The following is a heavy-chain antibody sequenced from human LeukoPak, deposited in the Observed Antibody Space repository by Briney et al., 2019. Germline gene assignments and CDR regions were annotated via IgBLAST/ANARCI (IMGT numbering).Heavy chain of an antibody. V-gene: IGHV4-31*03. Sequence: SETLSLTCTVSGGSISSGGYYWSWIRQHPGKGLEWIGYIYYSGSTYYNPSLKSRVTISVDTSKNQFSLKLSSVTAADTAVYYCARDLNEVRPEAYAFDIWGQGTMVTVSS. J-gene: IGHJ3*02. CDR1: GGSISSGGYY. CDR2: IYYSGST. D-gene: IGHD1-1*01. CDR3: ARDLNEVRPEAYAFDI.